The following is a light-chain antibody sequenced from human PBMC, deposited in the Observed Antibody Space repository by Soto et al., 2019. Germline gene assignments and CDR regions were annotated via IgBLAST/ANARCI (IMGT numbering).Light chain of an antibody. CDR3: HQYNNWPPIT. CDR2: GAS. J-gene: IGKJ5*01. V-gene: IGKV3-15*01. CDR1: QSLGSD. Sequence: EIVMTQSPGTLSLAPGDTPTLPCSASQSLGSDLAWYQQKPGQAPRLLIFGASARPTGIPARISGSGSGTEFTLTISSLRSEDFAVYYCHQYNNWPPITFGQGTRLEIK.